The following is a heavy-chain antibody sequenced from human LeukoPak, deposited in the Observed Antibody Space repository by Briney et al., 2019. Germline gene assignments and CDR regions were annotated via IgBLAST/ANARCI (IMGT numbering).Heavy chain of an antibody. D-gene: IGHD2-15*01. J-gene: IGHJ4*02. CDR3: ASLAGCSGGSCKPSDY. V-gene: IGHV1-46*01. CDR1: GYTFTGYY. CDR2: INPSGGSA. Sequence: ASVKVSCKASGYTFTGYYMHWVRRAPGQGLEWMGIINPSGGSASYAQKFQGRVTMTRDTSTSTVYMELSSLRSEDTAVYYCASLAGCSGGSCKPSDYWGQGTLVTVSS.